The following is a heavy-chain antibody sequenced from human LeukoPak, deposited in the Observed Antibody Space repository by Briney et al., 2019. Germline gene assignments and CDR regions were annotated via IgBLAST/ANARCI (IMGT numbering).Heavy chain of an antibody. CDR2: IHPSGST. V-gene: IGHV4-4*07. CDR1: GDSISTYY. Sequence: SETLSLTCTVSGDSISTYYWSWVRQPAGKGLEWIGRIHPSGSTNYNPSLKSRVTLSVDTSKNQFSLKLSSVTAADTAVYYCARGPPPDFDYWGRGTLVTVSS. J-gene: IGHJ4*02. CDR3: ARGPPPDFDY.